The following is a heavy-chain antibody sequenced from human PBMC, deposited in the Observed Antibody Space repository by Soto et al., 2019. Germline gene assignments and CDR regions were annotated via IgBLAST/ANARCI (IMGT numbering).Heavy chain of an antibody. CDR2: IYPGNSNT. J-gene: IGHJ4*02. V-gene: IGHV5-51*01. CDR1: GYSFTNYR. CDR3: ARPSDVGLASSFDY. Sequence: GESLKISCKGSGYSFTNYRIGWVRQMPGTGLEWMGIIYPGNSNTRYSPSFQGQVTMSADKSISTAYLQWSSLRASDTAIYYCARPSDVGLASSFDYWGQGSQVTVSS.